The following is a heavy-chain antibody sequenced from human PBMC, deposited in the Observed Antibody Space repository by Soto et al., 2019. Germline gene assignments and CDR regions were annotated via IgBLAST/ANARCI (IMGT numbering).Heavy chain of an antibody. CDR1: GFTVSTYN. J-gene: IGHJ6*02. CDR2: TYSGGST. V-gene: IGHV3-53*02. CDR3: ARKLSGAVQGWAYGMDV. D-gene: IGHD1-26*01. Sequence: EVHLVESGGGLMQPGGSLRLSCAASGFTVSTYNMIWVRQAPVKGLEWVSVTYSGGSTQYADSVKGRFTVSRDNSKNTLYLHMSSLRDEDTAVYYCARKLSGAVQGWAYGMDVWGRGTTVTVSS.